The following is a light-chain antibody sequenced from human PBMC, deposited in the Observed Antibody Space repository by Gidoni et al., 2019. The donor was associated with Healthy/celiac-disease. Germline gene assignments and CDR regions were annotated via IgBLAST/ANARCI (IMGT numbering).Light chain of an antibody. Sequence: DIQMTQSPSTLSASVGDRVTITCRASQSISSWLAWYQQKPGKAPKLLIYKASSLESGVPSRFSGSGSGTEFTLTISSLQPDDFATYYCQQYNSYPWTFXQXTNVEIK. CDR3: QQYNSYPWT. J-gene: IGKJ1*01. CDR1: QSISSW. V-gene: IGKV1-5*03. CDR2: KAS.